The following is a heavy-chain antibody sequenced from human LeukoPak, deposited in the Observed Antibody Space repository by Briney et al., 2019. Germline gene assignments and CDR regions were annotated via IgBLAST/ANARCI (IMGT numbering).Heavy chain of an antibody. D-gene: IGHD2-15*01. CDR1: GGTFSSYA. J-gene: IGHJ3*02. V-gene: IGHV1-69*06. CDR2: IIPIFGTA. CDR3: ARSYCSGGSCYSEDAFDI. Sequence: ASVKVSCKASGGTFSSYAISWVRQAPGQGLEWMGGIIPIFGTANYAQKFQGRVTITADKSTSTAYMELSSLRSEDTAVYYCARSYCSGGSCYSEDAFDIWGQGTMVTVSS.